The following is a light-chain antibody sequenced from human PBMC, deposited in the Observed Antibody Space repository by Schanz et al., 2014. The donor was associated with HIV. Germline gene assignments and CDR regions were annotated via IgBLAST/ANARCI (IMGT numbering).Light chain of an antibody. J-gene: IGLJ2*01. CDR3: QSYDTSLSDSGV. V-gene: IGLV1-40*01. Sequence: QSVLTQPPSVSAAPGQKVTISCSGSTSNIGDNYVSWYQQFPGTAPKLLIYTSINRPSGVPDRFSGSKSGTSGSLAITGLQAEDEATYYCQSYDTSLSDSGVFGGGTKLTVL. CDR2: TSI. CDR1: TSNIGDNY.